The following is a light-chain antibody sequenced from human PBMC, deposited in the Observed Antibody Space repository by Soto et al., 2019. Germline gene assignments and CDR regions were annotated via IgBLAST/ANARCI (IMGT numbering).Light chain of an antibody. CDR1: QSVGSY. V-gene: IGKV3-11*01. J-gene: IGKJ1*01. Sequence: EIVLTQSPATLSLSPGERATLSCRASQSVGSYLAWYQHKPGQPPRLLIYDASNRATGIPARFSGSGSGTDFTLPISRLEPEDFAVYYCQQRSNWPPTWTFGQGTKVEIK. CDR3: QQRSNWPPTWT. CDR2: DAS.